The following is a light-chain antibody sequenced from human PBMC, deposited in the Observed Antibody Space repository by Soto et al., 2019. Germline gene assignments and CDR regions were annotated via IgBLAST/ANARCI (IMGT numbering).Light chain of an antibody. CDR2: GAS. CDR3: QQYDTSLPYT. CDR1: QSVNNNY. V-gene: IGKV3-20*01. Sequence: EIVLTQSPGTLSLSPGDRATLSCEVSQSVNNNYLAWYQHKPGQAPRLLIYGASSRATGIPDRFSGSGSGTDFTLTIRRLEPEDFAVYYCQQYDTSLPYTFGGGTKVEIK. J-gene: IGKJ4*01.